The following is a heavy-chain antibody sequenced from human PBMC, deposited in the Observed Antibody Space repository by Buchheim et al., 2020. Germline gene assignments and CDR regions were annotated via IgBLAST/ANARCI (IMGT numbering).Heavy chain of an antibody. D-gene: IGHD1-1*01. CDR1: GFTFSSYA. CDR2: ISYDGSNK. Sequence: QVQLVESGGGVVQPGRSLGLSCAASGFTFSSYAMHWVRQAPGKGLEWVAVISYDGSNKYYADSVKGRFTISRDNSKNKLYLQMNSLRAEDTAVYYCARDKERYYYYYYGMDVWGQGTT. V-gene: IGHV3-30*04. J-gene: IGHJ6*02. CDR3: ARDKERYYYYYYGMDV.